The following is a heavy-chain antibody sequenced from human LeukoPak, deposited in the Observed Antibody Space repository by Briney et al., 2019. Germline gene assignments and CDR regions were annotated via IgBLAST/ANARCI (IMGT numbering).Heavy chain of an antibody. D-gene: IGHD4-23*01. J-gene: IGHJ4*02. CDR2: MSYDGSNK. CDR3: ARVFQSHGGLDY. CDR1: GFTFSSYA. V-gene: IGHV3-30-3*01. Sequence: GGSLRLSCAASGFTFSSYAMHWVRQAPGKGLEWVAVMSYDGSNKYYADSVKGRFTISRDNSKNTLYLQMNSLRAEDTAVYYCARVFQSHGGLDYWGQGTLVTVSS.